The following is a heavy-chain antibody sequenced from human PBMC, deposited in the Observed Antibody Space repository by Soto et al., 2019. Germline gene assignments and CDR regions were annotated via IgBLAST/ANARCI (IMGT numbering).Heavy chain of an antibody. V-gene: IGHV3-23*01. CDR3: AKNPTPGWSSSGFHAFDI. J-gene: IGHJ3*02. Sequence: GGSLRLSCAASGFTFSSYAMSWVRQAPGKGLEWVSAISGSGGSTYYADSVKGRFTISRDNSKNTLYLQMNSLRAEDTAVYYCAKNPTPGWSSSGFHAFDIWGQGTMVTVSS. CDR2: ISGSGGST. D-gene: IGHD6-6*01. CDR1: GFTFSSYA.